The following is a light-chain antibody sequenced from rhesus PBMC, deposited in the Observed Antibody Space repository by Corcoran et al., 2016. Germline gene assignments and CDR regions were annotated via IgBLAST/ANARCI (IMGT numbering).Light chain of an antibody. CDR2: QVS. Sequence: DVVMTQSPLSLPVTLGQPASISCRSSQSLVHSDGQTYLNWLQQKPGQPPRRQIYQVSNRDSGVPDRFSGSGAGTDLTLKISRVEAEDVGVYYCMQSTHWWTFGQGTKVEIK. CDR1: QSLVHSDGQTY. CDR3: MQSTHWWT. J-gene: IGKJ1*01. V-gene: IGKV2S9*01.